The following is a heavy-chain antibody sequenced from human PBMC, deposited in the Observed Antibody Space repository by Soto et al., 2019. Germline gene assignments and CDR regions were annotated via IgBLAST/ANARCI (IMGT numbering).Heavy chain of an antibody. CDR1: GFTFSSYS. CDR2: ISSSSSTI. D-gene: IGHD2-2*01. Sequence: EVQLVESGGGLVQPGGSLRLSCAASGFTFSSYSMNWVRQAPGKGLEWVSYISSSSSTIYYADSVKGRFTISRDNAKNTLYLQMNSLRDEDPAVYYCARDLRVPAAMGDNYYYYYGMDVWGQGTTVTVSS. J-gene: IGHJ6*02. V-gene: IGHV3-48*02. CDR3: ARDLRVPAAMGDNYYYYYGMDV.